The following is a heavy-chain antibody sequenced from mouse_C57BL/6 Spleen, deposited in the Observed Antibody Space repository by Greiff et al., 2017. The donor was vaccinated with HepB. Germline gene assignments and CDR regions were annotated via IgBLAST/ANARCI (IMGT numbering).Heavy chain of an antibody. J-gene: IGHJ4*01. D-gene: IGHD2-2*01. CDR2: INPSNGGT. V-gene: IGHV1-53*01. CDR1: GYTFTSYW. Sequence: QVQLQQPGTGLVKPGASVKLSCTASGYTFTSYWMHWVQQRPGQGLEWIGNINPSNGGTNYNEKFKSKVTMTVDKSSSTAYMQLSSLTSEDSAVYYCAREYGYRSYAMDCWGQGTSVTVSS. CDR3: AREYGYRSYAMDC.